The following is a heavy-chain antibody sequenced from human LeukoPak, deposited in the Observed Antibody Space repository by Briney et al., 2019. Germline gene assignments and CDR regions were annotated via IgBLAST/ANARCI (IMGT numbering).Heavy chain of an antibody. CDR1: GGSFSGYY. V-gene: IGHV4-34*01. CDR2: INHSGST. D-gene: IGHD2-2*01. J-gene: IGHJ4*02. Sequence: SETLSLTCAVYGGSFSGYYWSWIRQPPGKGLEWIGEINHSGSTNYNPSLKSRVTISVDTSKNQFSLKLSSVTAADTAVYYCARAGSNDPIAAMTGLDYWGQGTLVTVSS. CDR3: ARAGSNDPIAAMTGLDY.